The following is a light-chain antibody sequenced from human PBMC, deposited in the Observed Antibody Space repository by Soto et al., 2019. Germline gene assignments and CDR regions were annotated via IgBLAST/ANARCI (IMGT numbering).Light chain of an antibody. CDR3: QAYDYSLTASV. V-gene: IGLV1-40*01. J-gene: IGLJ3*02. CDR1: SSNLGAGYD. Sequence: QAVVTQPPSVSGAPGQRVTISCTGNSSNLGAGYDVHWYQQLPGATPKLVIFGNRNRPSGVPERFSGSKSGTSASLAITGLQAEDEADYYCQAYDYSLTASVFGGGTKLTVL. CDR2: GNR.